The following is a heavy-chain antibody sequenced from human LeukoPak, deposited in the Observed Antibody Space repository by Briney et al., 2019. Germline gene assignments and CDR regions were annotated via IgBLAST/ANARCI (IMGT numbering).Heavy chain of an antibody. CDR3: ARFGSGWWYNDY. Sequence: SETLSLTCTVSGGSISDYYWTWIRQPPGKGLEWIGYIYHTGNIKYNPSLNSRVTISIDTSKNQFSLKLSSVTAADTAVYYCARFGSGWWYNDYWGQGTLVTVSS. CDR1: GGSISDYY. D-gene: IGHD6-19*01. V-gene: IGHV4-59*01. CDR2: IYHTGNI. J-gene: IGHJ4*02.